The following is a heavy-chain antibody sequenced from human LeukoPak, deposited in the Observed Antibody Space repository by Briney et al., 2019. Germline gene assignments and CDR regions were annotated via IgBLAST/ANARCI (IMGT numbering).Heavy chain of an antibody. V-gene: IGHV1-24*01. J-gene: IGHJ4*02. CDR1: GYTLTELS. CDR2: FDPEDGET. D-gene: IGHD6-19*01. CDR3: ATDLIAVAGTSGKTLNYFDY. Sequence: GASVKASCKVSGYTLTELSMHWVRQAPGKGLEWMGGFDPEDGETIYAQKFQGRVTMTEDTSTDTAYMELSSLRSEDTAVYYCATDLIAVAGTSGKTLNYFDYWGQGTLVTVSS.